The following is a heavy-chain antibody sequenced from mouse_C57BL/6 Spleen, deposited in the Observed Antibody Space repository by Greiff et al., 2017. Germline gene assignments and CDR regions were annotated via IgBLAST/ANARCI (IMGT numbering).Heavy chain of an antibody. CDR3: ARWGTTIWYFDV. CDR1: GYTFTSYW. V-gene: IGHV1-55*01. CDR2: IYPGSGST. D-gene: IGHD1-1*01. Sequence: VQLQQPGAELVKPGASVKMSCKASGYTFTSYWITWVKQRPGQGLEWIGEIYPGSGSTNYNEKFKSKATLTVDTSSSTAYMQLSSLTSEDSAVYFCARWGTTIWYFDVWGTGTTVTVSA. J-gene: IGHJ1*03.